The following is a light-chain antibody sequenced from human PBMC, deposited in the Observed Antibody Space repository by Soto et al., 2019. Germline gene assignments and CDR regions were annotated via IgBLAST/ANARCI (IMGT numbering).Light chain of an antibody. V-gene: IGKV1-13*02. CDR1: QGISSA. J-gene: IGKJ4*01. CDR2: NAS. Sequence: ALQLTQSPSSLSASVGDRVTITCRASQGISSALAWYQQKPGKAPKVLIYNASSLESGVPSRFSGSGSGTDFTLTISSLQPEDFASYFCQQFNTYPALSFGGGTKVEIK. CDR3: QQFNTYPALS.